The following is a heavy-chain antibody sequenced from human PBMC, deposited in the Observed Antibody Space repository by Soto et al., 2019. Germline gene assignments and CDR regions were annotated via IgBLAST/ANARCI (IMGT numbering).Heavy chain of an antibody. CDR2: IFSNDEK. Sequence: SGPTLVNPTETLTLTCTVSGFSLSNARMGVSWIRQPPGKSLEWLAHIFSNDEKSYSTSLKSRLTISKDTSKSQVVLTMTNMDPVDTATYYCARTAREMATIFLNSYYFDYWGQGTLVTVSS. V-gene: IGHV2-26*01. CDR3: ARTAREMATIFLNSYYFDY. J-gene: IGHJ4*02. CDR1: GFSLSNARMG. D-gene: IGHD5-12*01.